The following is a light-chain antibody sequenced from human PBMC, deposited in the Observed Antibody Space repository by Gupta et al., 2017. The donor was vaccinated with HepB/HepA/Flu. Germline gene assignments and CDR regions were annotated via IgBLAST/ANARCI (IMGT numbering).Light chain of an antibody. J-gene: IGLJ1*01. CDR2: DVT. CDR3: SSYTSITSLAV. Sequence: QSALTQPASASGSPGQSITLSCPGTSSDVGGYNYVSWYQQHPGKAPKLIIYDVTNRPSGVSNRFSGSKSGNTASLAISGLQAEDEADYYCSSYTSITSLAVFGTGTKVTVL. V-gene: IGLV2-14*03. CDR1: SSDVGGYNY.